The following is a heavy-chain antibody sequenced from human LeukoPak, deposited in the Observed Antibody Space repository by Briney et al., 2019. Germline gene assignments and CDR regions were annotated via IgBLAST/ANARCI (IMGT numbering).Heavy chain of an antibody. J-gene: IGHJ4*02. CDR2: INHSGST. V-gene: IGHV4-34*01. CDR3: ARGSWEYGFDY. Sequence: SETLSLTCAVYGGSFSGYYWCWIRQPPGKGLEWIGEINHSGSTNYNPSLKSRVTISVDTSKNQFSLKLSSVTAPDTAVYYCARGSWEYGFDYWGQGTLVTVSS. D-gene: IGHD1-26*01. CDR1: GGSFSGYY.